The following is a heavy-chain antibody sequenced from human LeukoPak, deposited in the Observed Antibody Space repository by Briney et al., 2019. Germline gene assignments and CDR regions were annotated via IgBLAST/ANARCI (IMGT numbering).Heavy chain of an antibody. V-gene: IGHV3-11*01. D-gene: IGHD3-10*01. CDR1: GFTFSDYY. CDR2: ISSSGSTI. Sequence: SVGSLRLSCAASGFTFSDYYMSWIRQAPGKGLEWVSYISSSGSTIYYADSVKGRFTISRDNAKNSLYLQMNSLRAEDTAVYYCARGITMVRATDGEDYWGQGTLVTVSS. J-gene: IGHJ4*02. CDR3: ARGITMVRATDGEDY.